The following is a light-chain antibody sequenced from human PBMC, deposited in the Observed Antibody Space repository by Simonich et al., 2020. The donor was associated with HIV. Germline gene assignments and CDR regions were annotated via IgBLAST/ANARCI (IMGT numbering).Light chain of an antibody. V-gene: IGLV1-44*01. CDR1: SSNIGSNY. CDR3: AAWDDSLNGPV. Sequence: QSVLTQPPSASGTPGQRVTISCSGSSSNIGSNYVYWYQQLPGTAPKLLIYSNNQLPSGVPDRFSGSNSGTSASLAISGLQSEDEADYYCAAWDDSLNGPVFGGGTKLTVL. CDR2: SNN. J-gene: IGLJ3*02.